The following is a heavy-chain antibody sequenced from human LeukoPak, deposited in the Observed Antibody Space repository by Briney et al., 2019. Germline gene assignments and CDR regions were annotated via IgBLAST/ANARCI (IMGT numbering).Heavy chain of an antibody. CDR3: ARGHRGITMATNWFDP. J-gene: IGHJ5*02. CDR1: GGSISSSKW. Sequence: SETLSLTCAVSGGSISSSKWWSWVRQPPGKGLEMIGVIDHSGSTNYNQSLKSRVTISVDKTKNTFSLKMSAVTALDTCLYYCARGHRGITMATNWFDPRGQGTLVTVSS. V-gene: IGHV4-4*02. CDR2: IDHSGST. D-gene: IGHD3-10*01.